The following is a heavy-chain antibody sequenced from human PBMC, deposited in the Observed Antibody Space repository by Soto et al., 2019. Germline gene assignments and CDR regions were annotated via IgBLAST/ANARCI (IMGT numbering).Heavy chain of an antibody. CDR3: ARDTGCSGGSCYLDY. J-gene: IGHJ4*02. V-gene: IGHV1-69*13. D-gene: IGHD2-15*01. Sequence: SVKVSCKASGGTFSSYAISWVRQAPGQGLEWMGGIIPIFGTANYAQKFQGRVTITADESTSTAYMELSSLRSEDTAVYYCARDTGCSGGSCYLDYWGQGTLVTVSS. CDR1: GGTFSSYA. CDR2: IIPIFGTA.